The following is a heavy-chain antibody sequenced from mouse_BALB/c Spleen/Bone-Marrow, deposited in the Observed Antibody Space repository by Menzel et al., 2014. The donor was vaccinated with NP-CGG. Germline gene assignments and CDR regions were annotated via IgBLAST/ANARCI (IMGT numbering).Heavy chain of an antibody. V-gene: IGHV3-5*02. CDR2: IYYSGTI. Sequence: EVQGVESGPGLVKPSQTVSLTCTVTGISITTGNYRWSWIRQFPGNKLEWIGYIYYSGTITYNPSLTSRTTITRDASKNQFFLEMNSLTAEDTATYHCARGAMITTGYFDYWGQGTTLTVSS. D-gene: IGHD2-4*01. CDR1: GISITTGNYR. CDR3: ARGAMITTGYFDY. J-gene: IGHJ2*01.